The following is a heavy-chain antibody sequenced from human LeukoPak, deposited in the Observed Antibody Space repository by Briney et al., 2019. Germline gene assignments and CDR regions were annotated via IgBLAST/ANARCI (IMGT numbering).Heavy chain of an antibody. D-gene: IGHD6-13*01. J-gene: IGHJ4*02. CDR2: INSDGSSR. Sequence: PGGSLRLSCAASGFTFSSYAMNWARQAPGKGLEWVPRINSDGSSRNYADSVKGRFTISRDNAKNTLYLQMNSLRAEDTAVYYCASASSHRIAAGGDYWGQGTLVTVSS. V-gene: IGHV3-74*01. CDR3: ASASSHRIAAGGDY. CDR1: GFTFSSYA.